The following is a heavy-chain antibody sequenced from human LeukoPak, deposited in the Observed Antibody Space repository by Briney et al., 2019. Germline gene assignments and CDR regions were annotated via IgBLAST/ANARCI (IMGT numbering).Heavy chain of an antibody. CDR3: AKSGGAYDSSGYYDDWFDP. CDR1: GFIFSNYG. V-gene: IGHV3-30*02. D-gene: IGHD3-22*01. Sequence: PGGSLRLSCGAFGFIFSNYGMHWVRQAPGKGLEWVAFIRFDGRNIYYADSVKGRFTISRDNSKNTLYLQMNSLRAEDTAVYYCAKSGGAYDSSGYYDDWFDPWGQGTLVTVSS. J-gene: IGHJ5*02. CDR2: IRFDGRNI.